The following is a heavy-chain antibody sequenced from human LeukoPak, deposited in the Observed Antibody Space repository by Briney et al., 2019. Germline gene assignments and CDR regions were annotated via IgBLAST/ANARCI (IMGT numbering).Heavy chain of an antibody. Sequence: EPSETLSLTCTVSGGSISSYYWSWIRQPAGKGLEWIGRIYISGSGSTNYNPSLKSRVTISVDTSKNQFSLKLSSVTAADTAVYYCAREQSGYDVKKYYYYMDVWGKGTTVTVSS. V-gene: IGHV4-4*07. CDR3: AREQSGYDVKKYYYYMDV. D-gene: IGHD5-12*01. CDR1: GGSISSYY. CDR2: IYISGSGST. J-gene: IGHJ6*03.